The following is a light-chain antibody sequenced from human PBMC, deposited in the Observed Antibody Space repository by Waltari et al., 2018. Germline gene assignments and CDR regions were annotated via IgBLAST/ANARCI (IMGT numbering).Light chain of an antibody. Sequence: QSVLTQPPSASGTPGQRVTISCSGSTSNIGSNVVNWYQQFPGKAPKLLIYRSDQRPSGVPDRFSGSSSGTTVTLTISGVQAEDEADYYCQSGDSSGTWVFGVGTKLTVL. CDR3: QSGDSSGTWV. CDR2: RSD. V-gene: IGLV1-44*01. CDR1: TSNIGSNV. J-gene: IGLJ3*02.